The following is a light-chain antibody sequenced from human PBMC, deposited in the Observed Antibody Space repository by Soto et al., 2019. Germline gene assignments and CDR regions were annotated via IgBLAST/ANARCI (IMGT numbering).Light chain of an antibody. CDR1: QSVSSSF. CDR2: GAS. V-gene: IGKV3-20*01. Sequence: EIVLTQSPGTLSLSPGERATLSCRASQSVSSSFLAWYQQKPGQAPRLLIYGASSRATGIPDRFSGSGSGTDFTLTISRLEPEEVAVYYCQQYDRSPLTFGGGTKVEIK. CDR3: QQYDRSPLT. J-gene: IGKJ4*01.